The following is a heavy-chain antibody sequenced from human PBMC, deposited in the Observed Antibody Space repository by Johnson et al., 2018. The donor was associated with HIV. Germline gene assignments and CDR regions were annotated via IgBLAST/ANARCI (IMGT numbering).Heavy chain of an antibody. D-gene: IGHD7-27*01. V-gene: IGHV3-30-3*01. CDR1: GFTVSSYA. J-gene: IGHJ3*02. CDR2: MSYDGSNK. Sequence: QVQLVESGGGLVQPGGSLRLSCAASGFTVSSYAMHWVRQAPGKGLEWVAIMSYDGSNKYYAASVKGRFTISRDNSKNTLYLQMNSLRAEDTAVYYCARPRTGSDAFDIWGQGTMVTVSS. CDR3: ARPRTGSDAFDI.